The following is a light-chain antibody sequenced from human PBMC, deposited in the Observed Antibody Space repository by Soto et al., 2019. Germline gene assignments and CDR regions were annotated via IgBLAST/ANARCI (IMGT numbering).Light chain of an antibody. CDR2: AAS. Sequence: DIQMTQSPSSLSASVGDRVTITCRASQGISNNLAWYQHKPGKAPKLLIHAASTLQSGVPSRFSGSGFGTDFTLTISSLQPEDVATYYCHKYNSAPATFGPGTQVDI. J-gene: IGKJ3*01. CDR1: QGISNN. CDR3: HKYNSAPAT. V-gene: IGKV1-27*01.